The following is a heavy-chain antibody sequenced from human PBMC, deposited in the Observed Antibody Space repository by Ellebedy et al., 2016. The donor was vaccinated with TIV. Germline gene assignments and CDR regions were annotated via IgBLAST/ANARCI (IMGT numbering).Heavy chain of an antibody. J-gene: IGHJ6*02. CDR2: ISTYNGNT. CDR1: GYTFTSYG. D-gene: IGHD6-13*01. CDR3: ARDLAAGKQYYYYYGMDA. Sequence: AASVKVSCKASGYTFTSYGISWVRQAPGHGLEWMGCISTYNGNTNYAQRPQGRVTMTTDTSTSTAYMELRSLRSDDTAVYYCARDLAAGKQYYYYYGMDAWGQGTTVTVSS. V-gene: IGHV1-18*04.